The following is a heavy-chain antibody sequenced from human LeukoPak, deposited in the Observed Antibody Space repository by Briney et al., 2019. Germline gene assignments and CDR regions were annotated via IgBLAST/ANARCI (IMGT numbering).Heavy chain of an antibody. D-gene: IGHD2-8*01. CDR2: IKQDGSEK. CDR3: ARATCTNGVCYTQDYYFDY. V-gene: IGHV3-7*01. CDR1: GFTFSSYW. Sequence: GGSLRLSCAASGFTFSSYWMSWVPQAPGKGLEWVATIKQDGSEKYYVDSVKGRFTISRDNAKNSLYLQMNSLRAEDTAVYYCARATCTNGVCYTQDYYFDYWGRGTLVTVSS. J-gene: IGHJ4*02.